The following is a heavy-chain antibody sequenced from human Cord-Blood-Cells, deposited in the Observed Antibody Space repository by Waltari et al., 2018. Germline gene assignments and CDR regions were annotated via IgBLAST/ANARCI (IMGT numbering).Heavy chain of an antibody. CDR1: GFTFSSNW. J-gene: IGHJ4*02. V-gene: IGHV3-7*01. Sequence: EVQLVESGGGLVQPGGSLRLSCAASGFTFSSNWMSWVRQAAGKGLEWVGNKKQDGSEKYYVDSVKGRFTISRDNAKNSLYLQMNSLRAEDTAVYYCARGGDFDYWGQGTLVTVSS. CDR2: KKQDGSEK. CDR3: ARGGDFDY.